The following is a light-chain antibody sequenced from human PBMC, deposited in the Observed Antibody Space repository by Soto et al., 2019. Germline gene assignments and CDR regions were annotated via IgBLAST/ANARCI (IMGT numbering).Light chain of an antibody. J-gene: IGKJ3*01. V-gene: IGKV3-20*01. CDR3: QQYVTSPFT. Sequence: EIVLTQSPGTLSLSPGERASLSCSADQSVNSVYLAWYQHKPGQAPRLLIYGASDRATGIPDRFSGSGSGTDFTLTISRLEPEDFAVYYCQQYVTSPFTFGPGTKVDI. CDR1: QSVNSVY. CDR2: GAS.